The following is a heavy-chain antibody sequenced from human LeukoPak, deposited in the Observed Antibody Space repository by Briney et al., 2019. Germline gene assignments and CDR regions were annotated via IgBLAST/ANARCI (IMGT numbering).Heavy chain of an antibody. V-gene: IGHV3-7*05. J-gene: IGHJ4*02. CDR1: GFTFSSYW. CDR3: ARDRVTMVRGVNYYFDY. D-gene: IGHD3-10*01. Sequence: PGGSERLSCAASGFTFSSYWMSWVRQAPGKGLEWVANIKQDGSEKYYVDSVKGRFTISRDNAKNSLYLQMNRLRAEDTAVYYCARDRVTMVRGVNYYFDYWGQGTLVSVYS. CDR2: IKQDGSEK.